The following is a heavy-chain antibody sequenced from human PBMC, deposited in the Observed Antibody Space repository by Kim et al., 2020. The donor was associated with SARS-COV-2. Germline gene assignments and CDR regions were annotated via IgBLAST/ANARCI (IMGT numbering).Heavy chain of an antibody. J-gene: IGHJ6*02. CDR3: ARSRSGYSSSWRYYGMDV. Sequence: KGRFTISRENAKNSLYLQMNSLRAGDTAVYYCARSRSGYSSSWRYYGMDVWGQGTTVTVSS. D-gene: IGHD6-13*01. V-gene: IGHV3-13*01.